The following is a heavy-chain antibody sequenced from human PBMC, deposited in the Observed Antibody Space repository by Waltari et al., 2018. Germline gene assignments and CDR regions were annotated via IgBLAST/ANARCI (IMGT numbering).Heavy chain of an antibody. D-gene: IGHD2-21*02. CDR3: VSVYCGADCSPDY. J-gene: IGHJ4*02. V-gene: IGHV3-48*03. CDR2: INRSVSAI. CDR1: GFTFNSSE. Sequence: EVQLVESGGGLVQPGGSLRLSCVASGFTFNSSEMNWVRQTPGKGLEWVSYINRSVSAIYDPDSVKCRFTISRDNAKNSLYLQMHSLRAEDTAIYYCVSVYCGADCSPDYWGQGTLVTVSS.